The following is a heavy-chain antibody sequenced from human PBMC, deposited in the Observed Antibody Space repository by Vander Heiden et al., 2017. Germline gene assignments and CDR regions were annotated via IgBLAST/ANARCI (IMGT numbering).Heavy chain of an antibody. CDR3: ARDSGGGMDV. Sequence: ELVESGGGLAQPGGSLRLSCVASGFSFTSYSMNWVRQAPGKGLEWVSYSSISGSAIHYADSVKGRFTISRDNAKNSLFLHMDSLRDEDTAVYYCARDSGGGMDVWGLVTTVTVSS. CDR2: SSISGSAI. CDR1: GFSFTSYS. V-gene: IGHV3-48*02. D-gene: IGHD3-10*01. J-gene: IGHJ6*02.